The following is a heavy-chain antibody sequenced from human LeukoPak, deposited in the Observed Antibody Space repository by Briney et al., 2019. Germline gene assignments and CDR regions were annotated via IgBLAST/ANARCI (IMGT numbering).Heavy chain of an antibody. CDR1: GGTFSSYA. J-gene: IGHJ4*02. CDR2: IIPIFGTA. Sequence: SVKVSCKASGGTFSSYAISWVRQAPGQGLEWMGGIIPIFGTANYAQKFQGRVTITTDESTSTAYMELSSLRSEDTAVYYCAALDSSPDHNFFDYWGQGTLVTVSS. CDR3: AALDSSPDHNFFDY. V-gene: IGHV1-69*05. D-gene: IGHD6-13*01.